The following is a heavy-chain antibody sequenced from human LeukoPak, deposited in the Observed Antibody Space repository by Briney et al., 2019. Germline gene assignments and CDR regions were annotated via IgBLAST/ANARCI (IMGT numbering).Heavy chain of an antibody. CDR3: ARTYGDYDDAFDV. Sequence: SETLSLTCTVSGGSISNSTYYWGWIRQPPGKGLEWLGSIYYSGSTYNNPSLKSRVTIFVDTSKNQFSLKLSSVTATDTAVYYCARTYGDYDDAFDVWGQGTMVTVSS. CDR1: GGSISNSTYY. V-gene: IGHV4-39*01. CDR2: IYYSGST. J-gene: IGHJ3*01. D-gene: IGHD4-17*01.